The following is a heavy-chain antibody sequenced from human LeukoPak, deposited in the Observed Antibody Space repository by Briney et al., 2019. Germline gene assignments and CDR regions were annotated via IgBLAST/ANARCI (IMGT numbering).Heavy chain of an antibody. V-gene: IGHV3-7*01. CDR3: TRDGLYYYDSSGYRYFDY. J-gene: IGHJ4*02. CDR2: MRQDGSEK. Sequence: GGSVRLSCAASGFTFSSYWMSWVRQAPGKGLEWVANMRQDGSEKMYGDSVKGRFTIYREYDKNSLYLQMNSLRAEDTAVYFCTRDGLYYYDSSGYRYFDYWGQGTLVTVPP. D-gene: IGHD3-22*01. CDR1: GFTFSSYW.